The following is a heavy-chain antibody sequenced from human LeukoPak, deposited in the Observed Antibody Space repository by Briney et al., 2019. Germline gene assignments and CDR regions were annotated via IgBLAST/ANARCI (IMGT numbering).Heavy chain of an antibody. CDR2: ISGSGGST. J-gene: IGHJ4*02. Sequence: GGSLRLSCAASGFTFSSYAMSWVRQAPGKGLGWVSAISGSGGSTYYADSVKGRFTISRDNSKNTLYLQMNSLRAEDTAVYYCAKEPYSSTRTYYFDYWGQGTLVTVSS. D-gene: IGHD6-13*01. V-gene: IGHV3-23*01. CDR3: AKEPYSSTRTYYFDY. CDR1: GFTFSSYA.